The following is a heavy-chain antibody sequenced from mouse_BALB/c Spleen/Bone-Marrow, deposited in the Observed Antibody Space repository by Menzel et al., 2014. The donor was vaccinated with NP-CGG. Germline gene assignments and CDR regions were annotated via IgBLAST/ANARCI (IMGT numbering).Heavy chain of an antibody. V-gene: IGHV1S81*02. CDR2: IHPSNGRT. D-gene: IGHD3-2*01. J-gene: IGHJ4*01. CDR1: GYTFTSYW. CDR3: ARGTARAMMDY. Sequence: VQLQQSGTELVKPGASVKPSCKASGYTFTSYWIHWVKQRPGQGLEWIGEIHPSNGRTNYSEKFKTKATLTVDKSSTTAHMQLRSLTSEDSAVYYCARGTARAMMDYWGQGTSVTVSS.